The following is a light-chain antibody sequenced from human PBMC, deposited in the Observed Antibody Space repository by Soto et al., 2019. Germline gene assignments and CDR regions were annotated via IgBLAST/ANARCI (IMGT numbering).Light chain of an antibody. J-gene: IGKJ2*01. CDR2: VAS. V-gene: IGKV3-20*01. Sequence: EIVLTQSPGTLSLSQGEGATLSCRASQSVSSSSLAWYQQKPGQAPRLLIYVASSRATGIPDRFSGSGSGTDFTLTISRLEPEDFAVYYCQQYGSSSYTFGQGTKLEIK. CDR1: QSVSSSS. CDR3: QQYGSSSYT.